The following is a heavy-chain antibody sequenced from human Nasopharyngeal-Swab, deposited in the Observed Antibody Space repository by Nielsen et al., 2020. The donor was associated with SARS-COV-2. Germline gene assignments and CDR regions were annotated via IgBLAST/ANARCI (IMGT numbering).Heavy chain of an antibody. CDR1: GFTFSSYD. CDR3: VHCSGGSCYSGFDH. V-gene: IGHV3-30*03. J-gene: IGHJ4*02. CDR2: VSHDGSNK. D-gene: IGHD2-15*01. Sequence: GGSLRLSCAASGFTFSSYDMHWVRKATGKGLEWVAVVSHDGSNKYYADSVKGRFTISRDNSKNTLFLQMSSLRGEDTAVYYCVHCSGGSCYSGFDHWGQGTLVTVSS.